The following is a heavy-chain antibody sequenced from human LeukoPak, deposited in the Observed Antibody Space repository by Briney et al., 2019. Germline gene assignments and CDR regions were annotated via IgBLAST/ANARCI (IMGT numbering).Heavy chain of an antibody. V-gene: IGHV3-7*01. D-gene: IGHD3-3*01. J-gene: IGHJ6*03. CDR1: GFTFSNYW. Sequence: GGSLRLSCAASGFTFSNYWMTWVRQAPGKGLEWVADIKQDGSEKLYVNSVRGRFTISRDNAKMSLFLQMNSLRAEDTAVYFCARDNGVVHGVYYMDVWGKGTTVTVS. CDR2: IKQDGSEK. CDR3: ARDNGVVHGVYYMDV.